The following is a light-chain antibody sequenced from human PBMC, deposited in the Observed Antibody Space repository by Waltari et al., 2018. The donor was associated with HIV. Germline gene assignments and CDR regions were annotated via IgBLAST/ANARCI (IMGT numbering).Light chain of an antibody. J-gene: IGLJ3*02. CDR3: AAWDDSLSGPV. CDR1: GTNIGSNS. Sequence: QSILTQTPSTSGTPGQRVTISCSGSGTNIGSNSVSWYQLLLGTAPKLLINRNNQRPSGVPDRFSGSKSATSASLAIGGLRSEDEADYYCAAWDDSLSGPVFGGGTKLTVL. CDR2: RNN. V-gene: IGLV1-47*01.